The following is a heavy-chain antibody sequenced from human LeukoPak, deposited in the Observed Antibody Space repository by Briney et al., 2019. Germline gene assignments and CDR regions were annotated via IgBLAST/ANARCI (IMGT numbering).Heavy chain of an antibody. CDR3: AKGLYYYDSSGAFDI. Sequence: GRSLRLSCAASGFTFDDYAMHWVRQAPGKGLEWVSGISWNGGSIGYADSVKGRFTISRDNAKNSLYLQMNSLRAEDTALYYCAKGLYYYDSSGAFDIWGQGTMVTVSS. CDR2: ISWNGGSI. CDR1: GFTFDDYA. J-gene: IGHJ3*02. V-gene: IGHV3-9*01. D-gene: IGHD3-22*01.